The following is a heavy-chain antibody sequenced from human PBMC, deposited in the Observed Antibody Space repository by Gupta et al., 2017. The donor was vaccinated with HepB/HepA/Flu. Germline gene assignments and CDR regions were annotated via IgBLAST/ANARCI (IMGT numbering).Heavy chain of an antibody. J-gene: IGHJ4*02. CDR1: GFTFSSYG. CDR3: ARDILGPAPQGIDY. CDR2: IWYDGSNK. Sequence: QVQLVESGGGVVQPGRSLRLSCAASGFTFSSYGMHRVRQAPGKGLEWVAVIWYDGSNKYYADSVKGRFTISRDNSKNTLYLQMNSLRAEDTAVYYCARDILGPAPQGIDYWGQGTLVTGSS. V-gene: IGHV3-33*01. D-gene: IGHD6-13*01.